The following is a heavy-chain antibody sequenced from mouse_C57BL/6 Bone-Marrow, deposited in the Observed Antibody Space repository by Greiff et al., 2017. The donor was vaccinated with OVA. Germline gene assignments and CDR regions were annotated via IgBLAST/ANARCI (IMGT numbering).Heavy chain of an antibody. CDR1: GYAFSSYW. CDR3: ARRIYASYAMDY. J-gene: IGHJ4*01. D-gene: IGHD2-3*01. CDR2: IYPGDGDT. Sequence: QVHVKQSGAELVKPGASVKISCKASGYAFSSYWMNWVKQRPGKGLEWIGQIYPGDGDTNYNGKFKGKATLTADKSSSTAYMQLSSLTSEDSAVYFCARRIYASYAMDYWGQGTSVTVSS. V-gene: IGHV1-80*01.